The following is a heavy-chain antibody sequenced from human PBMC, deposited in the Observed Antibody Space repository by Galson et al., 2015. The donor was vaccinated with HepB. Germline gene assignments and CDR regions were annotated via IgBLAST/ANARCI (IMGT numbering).Heavy chain of an antibody. CDR1: GFTFSSYE. CDR2: ISSSGSTI. D-gene: IGHD3-22*01. CDR3: ARGCYYDSSGCFDI. Sequence: SLRLSCAASGFTFSSYEMNWVRQAPGKGLEWVSYISSSGSTIYYADSVKGRFTISRDNAKNSLYLQMNSLRAEDTAVYYCARGCYYDSSGCFDIWAKGQWSPSLQ. J-gene: IGHJ3*02. V-gene: IGHV3-48*03.